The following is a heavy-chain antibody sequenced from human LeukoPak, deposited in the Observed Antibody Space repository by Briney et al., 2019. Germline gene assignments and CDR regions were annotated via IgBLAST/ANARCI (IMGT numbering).Heavy chain of an antibody. CDR2: IKLGGGST. V-gene: IGHV1-46*01. CDR3: ATSCNRYNNDCSNGYYYYYYSYGMAV. CDR1: VHTFTIYN. D-gene: IGHD3-3*01. J-gene: IGHJ6*01. Sequence: GASVKVSCKSSVHTFTIYNMHWVRPAPGQGLEWMGIIKLGGGSTNYAQKFQGRVTITKDTSTNTDYMHLISLRSANTAVYYCATSCNRYNNDCSNGYYYYYYSYGMAVWGQGTPVTVSS.